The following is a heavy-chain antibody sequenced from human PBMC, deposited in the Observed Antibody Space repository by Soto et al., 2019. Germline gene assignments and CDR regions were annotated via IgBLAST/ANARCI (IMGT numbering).Heavy chain of an antibody. CDR2: INHSGST. D-gene: IGHD3-3*01. J-gene: IGHJ4*02. CDR3: ASRRVTIFGVVIPDFDY. V-gene: IGHV4-34*01. CDR1: GGSFSGYY. Sequence: QVQLQQWGAGLLKPSETLSLTCAVYGGSFSGYYWSWIRQPPGKGLEWIGEINHSGSTNYNPSLKSRVTISVDTSKNQFSLKLSSVTAADTAVYYYASRRVTIFGVVIPDFDYWGQGTLVTVSS.